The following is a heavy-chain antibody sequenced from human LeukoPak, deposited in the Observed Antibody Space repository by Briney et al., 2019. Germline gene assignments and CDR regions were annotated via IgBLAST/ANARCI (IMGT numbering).Heavy chain of an antibody. Sequence: ASVKVSCKASGYTFTSYGISWVRQAPGQGLERRGWISAYNGNTNYAQKLQGRATMTTDTSTSTAYMELRSLRSDDTAVYYCARGGYCGGDCSPSDYWGQGTLVTVSS. V-gene: IGHV1-18*01. CDR1: GYTFTSYG. CDR3: ARGGYCGGDCSPSDY. J-gene: IGHJ4*02. CDR2: ISAYNGNT. D-gene: IGHD2-21*02.